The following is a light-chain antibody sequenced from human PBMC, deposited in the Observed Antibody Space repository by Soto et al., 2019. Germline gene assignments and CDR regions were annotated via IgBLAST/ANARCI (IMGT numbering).Light chain of an antibody. V-gene: IGKV1-5*03. Sequence: TLCGSVGDRVTITCRASQTISSWLAWYQQKPGKAPKLLIYKASILKSGVPSRFSGSGSGTEFTLTISSLQPDDFATYYCQHYKSYSEAFGQGAKVDIK. CDR2: KAS. CDR1: QTISSW. J-gene: IGKJ1*01. CDR3: QHYKSYSEA.